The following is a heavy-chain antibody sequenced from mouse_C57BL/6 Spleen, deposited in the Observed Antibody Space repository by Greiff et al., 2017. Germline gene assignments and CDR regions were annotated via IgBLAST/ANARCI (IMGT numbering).Heavy chain of an antibody. J-gene: IGHJ3*01. D-gene: IGHD3-1*01. CDR2: IYPGDGDT. CDR3: ARGRELGNLFAC. Sequence: QVQLQQSGPELVKPGASVKISCKASGYAFSSSWMNWVKQRPGKGLEWIGRIYPGDGDTNYNGKFKGKATLTADKSSSTAYMQLSSLTSEDSAVYFCARGRELGNLFACWGQGTLVTVSA. CDR1: GYAFSSSW. V-gene: IGHV1-82*01.